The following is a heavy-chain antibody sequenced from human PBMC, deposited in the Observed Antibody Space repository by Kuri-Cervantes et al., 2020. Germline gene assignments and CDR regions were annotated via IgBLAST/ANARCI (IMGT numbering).Heavy chain of an antibody. J-gene: IGHJ4*02. D-gene: IGHD5-18*01. V-gene: IGHV3-7*01. Sequence: GGSLRLSCAASGFIFSNSWMGWARLGPGKGLEWVAKINEDGSGKFYVDSVKGRLTISRDNAKNSLFLQMNTLRVEDTAVYYCTRDRDGYSSFDYWGQGTLVTVSS. CDR1: GFIFSNSW. CDR3: TRDRDGYSSFDY. CDR2: INEDGSGK.